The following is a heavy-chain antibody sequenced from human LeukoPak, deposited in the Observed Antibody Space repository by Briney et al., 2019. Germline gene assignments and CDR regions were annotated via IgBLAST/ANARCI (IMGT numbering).Heavy chain of an antibody. CDR3: AKDLASTRYDYYGMDV. Sequence: PGGSLRLSCAASGFTFSSYGMHWVRQAPGKGLEWVAVISYDGSNKYYADSVKGRFTISRDNSKNTLYLQMNSLRAEDTAVYYCAKDLASTRYDYYGMDVWGKGTTVTVSS. CDR1: GFTFSSYG. CDR2: ISYDGSNK. J-gene: IGHJ6*04. V-gene: IGHV3-30*18.